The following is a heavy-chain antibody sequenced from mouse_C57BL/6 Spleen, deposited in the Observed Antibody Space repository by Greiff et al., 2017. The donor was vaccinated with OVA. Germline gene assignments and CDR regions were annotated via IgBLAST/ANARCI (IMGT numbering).Heavy chain of an antibody. V-gene: IGHV1-26*01. Sequence: EVQLQQSGPELVKPGASVKISCKASGYTFTDYYMNWVKQSHGKSLEWIGDINPNNGGTSYNQKFKGKATLTVDKSSSTAYMELRSLTSEDSAVYYCARGDYYGSSYARNAMDYWGQGTSVTVSS. D-gene: IGHD1-1*01. CDR2: INPNNGGT. CDR3: ARGDYYGSSYARNAMDY. J-gene: IGHJ4*01. CDR1: GYTFTDYY.